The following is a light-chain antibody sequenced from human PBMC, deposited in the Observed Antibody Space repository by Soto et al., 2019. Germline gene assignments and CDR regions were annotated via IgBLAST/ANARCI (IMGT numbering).Light chain of an antibody. V-gene: IGKV1-5*03. J-gene: IGKJ1*01. CDR1: QTISSW. CDR2: FSS. CDR3: QQYNNWSAP. Sequence: TQTIAHNNNLYRTVGERVTITYRASQTISSWLAWYQQKPGKAPKLLIYFSSTLKGGVPSMLCGSCSWTDFTLSRSWAQSEDFAAYYCQQYNNWSAPFGQGTKVDIK.